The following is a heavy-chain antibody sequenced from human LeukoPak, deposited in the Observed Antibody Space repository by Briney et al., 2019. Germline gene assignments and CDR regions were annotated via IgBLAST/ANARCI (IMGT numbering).Heavy chain of an antibody. J-gene: IGHJ4*02. Sequence: ASVKVSCKASGYTFTSYYMHWVRQAPGQGLEWMGIINPSGGSTSYAQKFQGRITMTRDTSTSTVYMELSSLRSEDTAVYYCARSGDIVVPPSLQGSFDYWGQGTLVTVSS. CDR3: ARSGDIVVPPSLQGSFDY. CDR1: GYTFTSYY. D-gene: IGHD2-2*01. V-gene: IGHV1-46*01. CDR2: INPSGGST.